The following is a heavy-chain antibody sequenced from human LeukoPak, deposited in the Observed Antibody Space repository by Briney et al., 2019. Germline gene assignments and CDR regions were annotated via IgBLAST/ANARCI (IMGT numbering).Heavy chain of an antibody. D-gene: IGHD1-26*01. CDR2: FYSTGST. Sequence: SETLSLTCTVSGGSISSYYWTWIRQPAGKGLEWIGRFYSTGSTNYNPSHKSRVTMSVDTSKNQFSLKLSSVTAADTAVYYCARDQYSGSLDYWGQGTLVTVSS. CDR3: ARDQYSGSLDY. J-gene: IGHJ4*02. V-gene: IGHV4-4*07. CDR1: GGSISSYY.